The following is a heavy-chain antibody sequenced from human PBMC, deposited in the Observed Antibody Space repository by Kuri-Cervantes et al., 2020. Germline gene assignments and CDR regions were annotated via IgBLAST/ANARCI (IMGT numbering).Heavy chain of an antibody. Sequence: SETLSLTCAVYGGSFSGYDWSWIRQPPGKGLEWIGKINHSGSTNDNPSLRSRVTISVDTSKNQFSLKLTSVTAADTAVYFCARGGRDYSGSGSYLLPQYYYYYMDVWGRGTTVTVSS. CDR1: GGSFSGYD. CDR3: ARGGRDYSGSGSYLLPQYYYYYMDV. CDR2: INHSGST. J-gene: IGHJ6*03. V-gene: IGHV4-34*01. D-gene: IGHD3-10*01.